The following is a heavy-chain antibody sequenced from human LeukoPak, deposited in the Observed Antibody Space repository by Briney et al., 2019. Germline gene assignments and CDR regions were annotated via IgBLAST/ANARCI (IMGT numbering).Heavy chain of an antibody. D-gene: IGHD6-19*01. J-gene: IGHJ4*02. CDR1: GFIFSSSA. V-gene: IGHV3-23*01. CDR2: ISGSGGDT. CDR3: ARVNEAVAGTDY. Sequence: GGSLRLSCEGSGFIFSSSAMSWVRQAPGKGLEWVSGISGSGGDTYYADSVKDRFTISRDNAKNSLYLQMNSLRAEDAAVYYCARVNEAVAGTDYWGQGTLVTVSS.